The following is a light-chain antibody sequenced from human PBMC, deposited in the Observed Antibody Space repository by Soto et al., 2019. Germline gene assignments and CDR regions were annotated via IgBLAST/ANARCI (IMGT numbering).Light chain of an antibody. CDR2: EVN. V-gene: IGLV2-14*01. Sequence: QSALTQPASVSGSPGQSVTISCTGPRSDIGDSNFISWYQHSPGKAPRLLIYEVNNRPSGASRRFAGSKAGNTASLTSSGLLDDYEADDFCASFRSGTNLVFGSGTNLTVL. CDR3: ASFRSGTNLV. CDR1: RSDIGDSNF. J-gene: IGLJ2*01.